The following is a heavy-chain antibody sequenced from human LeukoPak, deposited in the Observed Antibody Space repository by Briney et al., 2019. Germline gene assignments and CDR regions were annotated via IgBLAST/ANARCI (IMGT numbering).Heavy chain of an antibody. V-gene: IGHV1-18*04. J-gene: IGHJ4*02. CDR3: ARFRYSGYYFDY. CDR1: GYTFTSYG. D-gene: IGHD5-12*01. CDR2: ISAYNGNT. Sequence: ASVKVSCKASGYTFTSYGISWVRQAPGQGLEWMGWISAYNGNTNYAQKLQGRVTMTADTSTSTAYMELRSLRSDDTAVYYCARFRYSGYYFDYWGQGTLVTVSS.